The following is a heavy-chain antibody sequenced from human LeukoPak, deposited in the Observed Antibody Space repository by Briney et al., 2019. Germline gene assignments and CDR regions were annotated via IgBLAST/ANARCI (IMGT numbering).Heavy chain of an antibody. CDR3: AREIPVCSGGSCYGNYYYYYYMDV. Sequence: PSETLSLTCTVSGGSISSYYWSWIRQPAGKGLEWIGRIYTSGSTNYNPSLKSRVTISVDTSKNQFSLKLSSVTAADTAVYYCAREIPVCSGGSCYGNYYYYYYMDVWGKGTTVTISS. V-gene: IGHV4-4*07. J-gene: IGHJ6*03. D-gene: IGHD2-15*01. CDR2: IYTSGST. CDR1: GGSISSYY.